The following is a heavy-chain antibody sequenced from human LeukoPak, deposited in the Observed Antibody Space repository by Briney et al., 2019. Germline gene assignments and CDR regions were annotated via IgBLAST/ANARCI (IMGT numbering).Heavy chain of an antibody. CDR1: GFTFRSYW. CDR2: INSDGSST. V-gene: IGHV3-74*01. CDR3: ARANYYGSGRAAFDI. Sequence: GGSLRLSCAASGFTFRSYWMHWVRQAPGKGLVWVSRINSDGSSTSYADSVKGRFTISRDNAKNTLYLQMNSLRAEDTAVYYCARANYYGSGRAAFDIWGQGTMVTVSS. J-gene: IGHJ3*02. D-gene: IGHD3-10*01.